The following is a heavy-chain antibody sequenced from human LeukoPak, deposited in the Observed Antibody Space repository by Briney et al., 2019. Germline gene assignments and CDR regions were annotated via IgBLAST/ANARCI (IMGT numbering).Heavy chain of an antibody. CDR1: GGSISSSSYY. J-gene: IGHJ4*02. D-gene: IGHD3-22*01. Sequence: SETLSLTCTVPGGSISSSSYYWGWIRQPPGKGLEWIGSIYYSGSTYYNPSLKSRVTISVDTSKNQFSLKLSSVTAADTAVYYCATSYDSSGYYDYWGQGTLVTVSS. CDR3: ATSYDSSGYYDY. V-gene: IGHV4-39*07. CDR2: IYYSGST.